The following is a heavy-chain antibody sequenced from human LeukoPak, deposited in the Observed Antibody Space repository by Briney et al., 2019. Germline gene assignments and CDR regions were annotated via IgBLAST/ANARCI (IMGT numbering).Heavy chain of an antibody. CDR3: AREELVGATPWYYYYGMDV. CDR1: GGSISSSYYY. D-gene: IGHD1-26*01. Sequence: PSETLSLTCTVSGGSISSSYYYWGWIRQPPGKGLEWIGSIYYSGSTYYNPSLKSRVTISVDTSKNQFSLKLRSVTAADTAVYYCAREELVGATPWYYYYGMDVWGQGTTVTVSS. J-gene: IGHJ6*02. CDR2: IYYSGST. V-gene: IGHV4-39*02.